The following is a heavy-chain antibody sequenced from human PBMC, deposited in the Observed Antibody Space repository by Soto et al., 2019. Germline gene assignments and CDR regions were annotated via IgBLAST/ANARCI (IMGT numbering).Heavy chain of an antibody. CDR3: ARPLYCSSTRCVGRGMDV. CDR2: ISSSSSYI. Sequence: GGSLRLSCAASGFTFSSYSMNWVRQAPGKGLEWVSSISSSSSYIYYADSVKGRFTTSRDNAKNSLYLQMNSLRAEDTAVYYCARPLYCSSTRCVGRGMDVWGQGTTVTVS. D-gene: IGHD2-2*01. J-gene: IGHJ6*02. CDR1: GFTFSSYS. V-gene: IGHV3-21*01.